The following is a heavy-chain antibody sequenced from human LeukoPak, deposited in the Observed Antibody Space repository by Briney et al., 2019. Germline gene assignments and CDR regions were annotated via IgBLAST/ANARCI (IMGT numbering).Heavy chain of an antibody. CDR2: IYYSGST. J-gene: IGHJ4*02. Sequence: PSETLSLTCTVPGGSISSRSYNWCWIRQTPGTGLEWIGSIYYSGSTYYNPSLKSRVTISVDTSKNHFSLKLTSVTAADTAVYYCARHAIDSSGYYLDYFDYWGQGTLVTVSS. V-gene: IGHV4-39*01. D-gene: IGHD3-22*01. CDR3: ARHAIDSSGYYLDYFDY. CDR1: GGSISSRSYN.